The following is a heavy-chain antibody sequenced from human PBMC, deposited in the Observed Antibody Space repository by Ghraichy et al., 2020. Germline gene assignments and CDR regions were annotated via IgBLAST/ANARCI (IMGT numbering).Heavy chain of an antibody. CDR3: ARRGSGSFTFGGVSVINAYDI. J-gene: IGHJ3*02. CDR2: INYSGNT. Sequence: SQTLSLTCTVSGDSISNTNYFWAWIRQPPGKGLEWIGNINYSGNTYYMPSLKSRVTISVDRSKNQFSLRLSSVTAADTAVYYCARRGSGSFTFGGVSVINAYDIWGQGTTFTVSS. CDR1: GDSISNTNYF. V-gene: IGHV4-39*01. D-gene: IGHD3-16*02.